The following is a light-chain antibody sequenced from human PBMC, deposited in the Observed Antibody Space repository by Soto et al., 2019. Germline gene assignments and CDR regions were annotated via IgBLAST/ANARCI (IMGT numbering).Light chain of an antibody. J-gene: IGLJ1*01. Sequence: QSGLTQPPSPSGPPGQTVTISCTGTSSDVGGYAYVNWYHQHPGKVPKLMIYEVTKRPSGVPDRFSGSKAGDTASLTVSGLQAEDEADYYCSSYAGSNNYVFGTGTKVT. CDR3: SSYAGSNNYV. CDR1: SSDVGGYAY. CDR2: EVT. V-gene: IGLV2-8*01.